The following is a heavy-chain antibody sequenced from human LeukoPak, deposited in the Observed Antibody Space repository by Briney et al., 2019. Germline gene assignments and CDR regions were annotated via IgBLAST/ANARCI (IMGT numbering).Heavy chain of an antibody. V-gene: IGHV4-34*01. CDR2: INHSGST. D-gene: IGHD5-12*01. Sequence: PSETLSLTCAVYGGSFSGYYWSWIRQPPGKGLEWIGEINHSGSTNYNPSLKSRVTISVDTSKNQFSLKLSSVTAADTAVYYCARLQNYSGYPGDAFDIWGQGTMVTVSS. CDR1: GGSFSGYY. J-gene: IGHJ3*02. CDR3: ARLQNYSGYPGDAFDI.